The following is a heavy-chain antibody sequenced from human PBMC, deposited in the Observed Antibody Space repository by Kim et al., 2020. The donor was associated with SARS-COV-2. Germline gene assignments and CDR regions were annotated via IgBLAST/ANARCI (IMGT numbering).Heavy chain of an antibody. CDR2: IYYSGST. Sequence: SETLSLTCTVSGGSISSYYWSWIRQPPGKGLEWIGYIYYSGSTNYNPSLKSRVTISVDTSKNQFSLKLSSVTAADTAVYYCARETYDSSGYPRPVLYGMDVWGQGTTVTVSS. D-gene: IGHD3-22*01. CDR3: ARETYDSSGYPRPVLYGMDV. V-gene: IGHV4-59*01. CDR1: GGSISSYY. J-gene: IGHJ6*02.